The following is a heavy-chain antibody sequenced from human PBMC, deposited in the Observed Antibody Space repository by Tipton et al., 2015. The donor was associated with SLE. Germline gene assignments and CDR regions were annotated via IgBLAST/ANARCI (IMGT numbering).Heavy chain of an antibody. CDR2: IYYTGST. CDR3: ARDLSGAHYDL. D-gene: IGHD3-3*01. Sequence: LRLSCTVSTGAISIYYWSWIRQPSGKGLEWIGYIYYTGSTHYNPSLESRVTISVDTSKNQFSLNLSSVTAADTAVYYCARDLSGAHYDLWGRGTLVTVSS. CDR1: TGAISIYY. V-gene: IGHV4-59*01. J-gene: IGHJ2*01.